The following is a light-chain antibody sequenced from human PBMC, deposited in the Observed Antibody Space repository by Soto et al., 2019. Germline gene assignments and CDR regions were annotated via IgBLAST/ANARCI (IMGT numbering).Light chain of an antibody. V-gene: IGKV3-20*01. CDR1: QSVNNNY. CDR3: QQYGSSPYT. Sequence: EIVLTQSPGTLSLSPGERATLSCRASQSVNNNYLGWYQQKPGQAPRLLIFGASNRATGIPDRFSGSGSGTDFTLTISRLEPEDFAVYYCQQYGSSPYTFGQGTKLEI. CDR2: GAS. J-gene: IGKJ2*01.